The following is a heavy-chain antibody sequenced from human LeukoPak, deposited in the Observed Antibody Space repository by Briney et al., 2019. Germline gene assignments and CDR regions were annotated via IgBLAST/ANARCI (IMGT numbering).Heavy chain of an antibody. CDR1: GFTFSTYS. V-gene: IGHV3-48*04. J-gene: IGHJ5*02. Sequence: GGSLRLSCAASGFTFSTYSMNWVRQAPGKGLEWVSYISSSSTTIYYADSVKGRFTISRDNAKNSLYLQMNSLRAEATAVYYCARAKSSWYFFPCGEGALGTVSS. CDR3: ARAKSSWYFFP. D-gene: IGHD6-13*01. CDR2: ISSSSTTI.